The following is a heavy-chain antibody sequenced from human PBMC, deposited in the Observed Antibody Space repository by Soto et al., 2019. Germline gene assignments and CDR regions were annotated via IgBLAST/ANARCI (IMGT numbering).Heavy chain of an antibody. CDR3: ARRGVLLPAVQTNYYYYSAKDV. Sequence: ASVKVSCKASGYTFTSHYIYWVRQAPGQGLEWMGLINPSDYSTLYARNFQGRVTMTRDTSTSTAYMELSSLRSEDTAMYYCARRGVLLPAVQTNYYYYSAKDVWGQGTPVTVSS. V-gene: IGHV1-46*01. J-gene: IGHJ6*02. D-gene: IGHD2-2*01. CDR2: INPSDYST. CDR1: GYTFTSHY.